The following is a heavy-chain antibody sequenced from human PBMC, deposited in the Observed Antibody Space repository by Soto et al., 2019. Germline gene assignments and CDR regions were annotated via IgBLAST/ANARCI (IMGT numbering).Heavy chain of an antibody. CDR3: ARALVATIYWYFDL. D-gene: IGHD5-12*01. J-gene: IGHJ2*01. CDR2: IYSGGST. Sequence: EVQLVETGGGLIQPGGSLRLSCAASGFTVSSNYMSWVRQAPGKGLEWVSVIYSGGSTYYADSVKGRFTISRDNSKNTLYLQMNSLRAEDTAVYYCARALVATIYWYFDLWGRGTLVTVSS. CDR1: GFTVSSNY. V-gene: IGHV3-53*02.